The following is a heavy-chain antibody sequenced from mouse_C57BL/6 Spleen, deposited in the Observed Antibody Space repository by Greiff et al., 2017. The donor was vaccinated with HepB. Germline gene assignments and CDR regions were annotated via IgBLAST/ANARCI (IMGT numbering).Heavy chain of an antibody. CDR3: ARLGYYEAMDY. V-gene: IGHV1-82*01. J-gene: IGHJ4*01. D-gene: IGHD1-1*01. CDR2: IYPGDGDT. CDR1: GYAFSSSW. Sequence: QVQLKESGPELVKPGASVKISCKASGYAFSSSWMNWVKQRPGKGLEWIGRIYPGDGDTNYNGKFKGKATLTADKSSSTAYMQLSSLTSEDSAVYFCARLGYYEAMDYWGQGTSVTVSS.